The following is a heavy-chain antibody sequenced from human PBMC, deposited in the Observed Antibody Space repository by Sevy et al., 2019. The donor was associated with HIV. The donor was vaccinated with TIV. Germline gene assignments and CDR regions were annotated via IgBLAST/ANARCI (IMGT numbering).Heavy chain of an antibody. V-gene: IGHV3-23*01. CDR3: AKGHGNSWYDSSYYYMDV. Sequence: GGSLRLSCAASGFAFSSYAMSWVRQAPGKGLEWDSGISGSSGSTYYADSVKGRFTISRDNSKNTLYLQMNSLRAEDTAVYYCAKGHGNSWYDSSYYYMDVWGKGTTVTVSS. J-gene: IGHJ6*03. CDR2: ISGSSGST. CDR1: GFAFSSYA. D-gene: IGHD6-13*01.